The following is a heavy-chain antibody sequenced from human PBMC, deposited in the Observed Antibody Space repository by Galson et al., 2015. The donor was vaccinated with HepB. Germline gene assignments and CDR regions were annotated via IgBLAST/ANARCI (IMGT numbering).Heavy chain of an antibody. CDR1: GYTFTGYY. CDR3: ATHLNIVVVPAAPSG. D-gene: IGHD2-2*01. J-gene: IGHJ4*02. V-gene: IGHV1-2*02. Sequence: SVKVSCKASGYTFTGYYMHWVRQAPGQGLEWMGWINPNSGGTNYAQKFQGRVTMTRDTSISTAYMELSRLRSDDTAVYYCATHLNIVVVPAAPSGWGQGTLVTVSS. CDR2: INPNSGGT.